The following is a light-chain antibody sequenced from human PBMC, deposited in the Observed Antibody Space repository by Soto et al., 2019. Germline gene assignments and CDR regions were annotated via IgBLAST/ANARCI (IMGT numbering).Light chain of an antibody. CDR1: TTDIGNYNY. V-gene: IGLV2-14*01. Sequence: QSVLTQPASVSGSLGQSITISCTGTTTDIGNYNYVSWYQQSPGKAPKLLIYEVSNRPSGVSSRFSGSKSGNTASLTISGLRADDEADYYCNSYAGSSNVFGTGTKLTVL. J-gene: IGLJ1*01. CDR2: EVS. CDR3: NSYAGSSNV.